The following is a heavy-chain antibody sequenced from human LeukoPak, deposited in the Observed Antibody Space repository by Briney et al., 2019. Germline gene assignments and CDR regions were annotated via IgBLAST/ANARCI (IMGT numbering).Heavy chain of an antibody. D-gene: IGHD3-10*01. V-gene: IGHV3-64*01. Sequence: GGSLRLSCAASGFTFSSYAMHWVRQAPGKGLEYVSAISSNGGSTYYANPVKGRFTISRDNSKNTLYLQMGSLRAEDMAVYYCARGGYYGSGSYPPPSGFDYWGQGTLVTVSS. CDR1: GFTFSSYA. CDR3: ARGGYYGSGSYPPPSGFDY. J-gene: IGHJ4*02. CDR2: ISSNGGST.